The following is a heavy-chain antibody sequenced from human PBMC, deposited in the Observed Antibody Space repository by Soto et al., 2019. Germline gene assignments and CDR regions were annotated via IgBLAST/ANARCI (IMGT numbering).Heavy chain of an antibody. CDR1: SGSISSTIYS. J-gene: IGHJ3*02. Sequence: SETLSLTCTVSSGSISSTIYSWDWIRQPPGKGLEWIGYIYYSGSTYYNPSLKSRVTISVDTSKNQFSLKLSSVTAADTAVYYCARGGLLWFGELINAFDIWGQGTMVTVSS. CDR2: IYYSGST. D-gene: IGHD3-10*01. V-gene: IGHV4-39*07. CDR3: ARGGLLWFGELINAFDI.